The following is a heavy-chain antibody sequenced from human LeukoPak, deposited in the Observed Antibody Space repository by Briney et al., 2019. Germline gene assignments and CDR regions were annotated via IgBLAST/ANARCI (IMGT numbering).Heavy chain of an antibody. CDR1: GFTFSSYA. V-gene: IGHV3-15*01. CDR2: IRSKGDGETT. CDR3: VTEVSSYYGMDV. J-gene: IGHJ6*02. Sequence: GRFLRLSCLASGFTFSSYAMSWARQAPGKGLEWVARIRSKGDGETTNYAAPVRGRFTISRDDSKTTLFLQMNSLKIEDTAVYFCVTEVSSYYGMDVWGQGTTVTVSS.